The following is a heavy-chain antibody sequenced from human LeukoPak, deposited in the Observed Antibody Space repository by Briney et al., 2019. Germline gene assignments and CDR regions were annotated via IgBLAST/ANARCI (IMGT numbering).Heavy chain of an antibody. CDR2: IIPMFGTT. CDR1: GGTFSSYP. Sequence: SVKVSCKASGGTFSSYPISWVRQAPGQGLAWMGGIIPMFGTTNYALKFQGRFTITADESTSTAYMELSSLKSEAMAVYYCARVTQRDSNLYGMDVWGQGTTVTVSS. CDR3: ARVTQRDSNLYGMDV. V-gene: IGHV1-69*13. J-gene: IGHJ6*02. D-gene: IGHD4-11*01.